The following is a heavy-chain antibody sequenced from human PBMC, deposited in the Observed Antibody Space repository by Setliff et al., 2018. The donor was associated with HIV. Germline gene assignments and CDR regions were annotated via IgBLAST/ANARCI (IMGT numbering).Heavy chain of an antibody. CDR3: ARESGYTGGWGYGATYNYYMDV. CDR1: GFRCSDYW. V-gene: IGHV3-7*03. J-gene: IGHJ6*03. Sequence: PGGSLRLSCGASGFRCSDYWMTWVRQAPGRGLESVANIKQDGSEKFYVDSVKGRFTISRDNAKNSLYLQMNSLRDDDTAVYYCARESGYTGGWGYGATYNYYMDVWGKGTTVTVSS. D-gene: IGHD6-19*01. CDR2: IKQDGSEK.